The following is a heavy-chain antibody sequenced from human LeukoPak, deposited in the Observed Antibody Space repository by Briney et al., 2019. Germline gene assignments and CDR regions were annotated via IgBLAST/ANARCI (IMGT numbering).Heavy chain of an antibody. CDR1: GGTFSSYA. CDR2: IIPIFGTA. Sequence: ASVKVSCKASGGTFSSYAISWVRQAPGQGLEWMGGIIPIFGTANYAQKFQGRVTITADESTSTAYMELSSLRSEDTAVYYCASHCSSTSCYGSYYYYMDVWGKGTTVTVSS. J-gene: IGHJ6*03. V-gene: IGHV1-69*13. CDR3: ASHCSSTSCYGSYYYYMDV. D-gene: IGHD2-2*01.